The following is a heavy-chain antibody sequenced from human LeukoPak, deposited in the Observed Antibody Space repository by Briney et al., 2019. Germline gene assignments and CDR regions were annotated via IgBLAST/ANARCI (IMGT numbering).Heavy chain of an antibody. D-gene: IGHD5-24*01. Sequence: GGSLRLSCAAPGFTFSSFEMNWVRQAPGKGLEWVSYIASSGSTKYYADSVKGRFTISRDNAKNSLYLQMNSLRGEDTAVYYCARGNFRRDGYNFDYWGQGTLVTVSS. J-gene: IGHJ4*02. CDR2: IASSGSTK. CDR1: GFTFSSFE. CDR3: ARGNFRRDGYNFDY. V-gene: IGHV3-48*03.